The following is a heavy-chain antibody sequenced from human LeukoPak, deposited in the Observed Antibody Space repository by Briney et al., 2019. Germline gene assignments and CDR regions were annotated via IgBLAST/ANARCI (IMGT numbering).Heavy chain of an antibody. J-gene: IGHJ4*02. CDR3: ARAGLSMVRGVIIDY. CDR1: GYSISSGYY. V-gene: IGHV4-38-2*01. CDR2: IYHSGGT. D-gene: IGHD3-10*01. Sequence: SETLSLTCAVSGYSISSGYYWGWIRQPPGKGLEWIGSIYHSGGTYYNPSLKSRVTISVDTSKNQFSLKLSSVTAADTAVYCCARAGLSMVRGVIIDYWGQGTLVTVSS.